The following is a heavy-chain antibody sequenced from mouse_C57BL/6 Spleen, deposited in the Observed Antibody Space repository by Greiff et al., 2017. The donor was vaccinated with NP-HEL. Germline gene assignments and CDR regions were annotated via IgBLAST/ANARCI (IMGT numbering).Heavy chain of an antibody. CDR1: GYTFTSYW. D-gene: IGHD1-1*01. CDR3: ARGEYYYGSAD. V-gene: IGHV1-64*01. J-gene: IGHJ3*01. Sequence: QVQLQQPGAELVKPGASVKLSCKASGYTFTSYWMHWVKQRPGQGLEWIGMIHPYCGSTNYNEKFKSKATLTVDKSSSTAYMQLSSLTSEDSAVYYCARGEYYYGSADWGQGTLVTVSA. CDR2: IHPYCGST.